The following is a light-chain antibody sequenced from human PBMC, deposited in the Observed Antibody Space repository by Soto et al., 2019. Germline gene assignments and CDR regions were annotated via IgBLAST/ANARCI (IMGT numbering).Light chain of an antibody. V-gene: IGKV3-11*01. J-gene: IGKJ4*01. CDR1: QSVSSY. CDR2: DAS. Sequence: EIVLTQSPATLSLSPGERATLSCRASQSVSSYLAWYQQRPGQAPRLLIYDASNRATGIPPRFSDSGSGTDFTLTISSLEPEDFAVYYCRQRNNWPSFTFGGGTKVEIK. CDR3: RQRNNWPSFT.